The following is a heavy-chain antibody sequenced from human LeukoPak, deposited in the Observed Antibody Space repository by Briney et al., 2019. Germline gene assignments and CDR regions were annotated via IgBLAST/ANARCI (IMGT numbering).Heavy chain of an antibody. Sequence: GGSLRLSCAASGFTFSGYSMNWVRQAPGKGLEWVSYISSRSSSIYYADSVKGRFTLSRDNAKNSLYLQMNSLRDEDTAVYYCARGDYGDRDLDYWGQGTLVTVSS. CDR1: GFTFSGYS. J-gene: IGHJ4*02. D-gene: IGHD4-17*01. CDR2: ISSRSSSI. V-gene: IGHV3-48*02. CDR3: ARGDYGDRDLDY.